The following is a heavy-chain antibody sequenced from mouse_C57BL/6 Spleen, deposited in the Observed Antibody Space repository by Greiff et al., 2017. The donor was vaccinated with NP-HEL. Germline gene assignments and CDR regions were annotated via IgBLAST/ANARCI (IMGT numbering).Heavy chain of an antibody. CDR1: GYTFTDYY. CDR3: ARHYSPAYYAMDY. J-gene: IGHJ4*01. D-gene: IGHD2-12*01. CDR2: INPNNGGT. V-gene: IGHV1-26*01. Sequence: EVQLQQSGPELVKPGASVKISCKASGYTFTDYYMNWVKQSHGKSLEWIGDINPNNGGTSYNQKFKGKATLTVDKSSSTAYMELRSLTSEDSAVYYWARHYSPAYYAMDYWGQGTSVTVSS.